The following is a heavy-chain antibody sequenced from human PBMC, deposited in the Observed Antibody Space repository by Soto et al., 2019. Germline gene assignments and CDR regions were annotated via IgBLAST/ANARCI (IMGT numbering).Heavy chain of an antibody. V-gene: IGHV3-74*01. CDR1: GFTFSGYW. J-gene: IGHJ4*02. D-gene: IGHD6-13*01. CDR3: ARGGGQQLAHFNY. Sequence: EVQLVESGGGLVQPGGSLRLSCAASGFTFSGYWMHWVRQAPGKGLVWVSRINSDGSSTSYADSVKGRFTISRDNAKNTLYLQMNSLSAEDTAVYYCARGGGQQLAHFNYWGQGTLVTVSS. CDR2: INSDGSST.